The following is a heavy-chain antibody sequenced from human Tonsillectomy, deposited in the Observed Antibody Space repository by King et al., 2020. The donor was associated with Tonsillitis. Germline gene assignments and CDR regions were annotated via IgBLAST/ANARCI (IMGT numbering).Heavy chain of an antibody. CDR2: IYWNDDK. J-gene: IGHJ6*02. CDR1: GFSLSTSGVG. Sequence: ITLKESGPTLVKPTQTLTLTCTFSGFSLSTSGVGVGWIRQPPGKALEWLALIYWNDDKRYSPSLKSRLTITKDTSKNQVVLTMTNMDPVDTATYYCAHSPGYCSGGSCYSGYYYYYGMDVWGQGTTVTVSS. CDR3: AHSPGYCSGGSCYSGYYYYYGMDV. V-gene: IGHV2-5*01. D-gene: IGHD2-15*01.